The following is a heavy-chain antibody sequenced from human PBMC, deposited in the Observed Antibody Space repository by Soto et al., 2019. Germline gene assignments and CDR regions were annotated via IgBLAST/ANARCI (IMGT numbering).Heavy chain of an antibody. D-gene: IGHD5-12*01. CDR1: CFSFSSYC. Sequence: VCLRLSCAACCFSFSSYCMSWVRQAPGKGLEWVANIKQDGSEKYYVDSVKGRFTISRDNAKNSLYLQMNSLRAEDTAVYYCATAGWLRFADYWGQGTLVTVSS. V-gene: IGHV3-7*01. CDR2: IKQDGSEK. J-gene: IGHJ4*02. CDR3: ATAGWLRFADY.